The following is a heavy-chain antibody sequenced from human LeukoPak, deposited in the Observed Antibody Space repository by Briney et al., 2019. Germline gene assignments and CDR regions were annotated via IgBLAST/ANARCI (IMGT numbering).Heavy chain of an antibody. CDR2: IYSSGST. V-gene: IGHV4-61*02. CDR3: ARDRGVGYCSGGSCLNWFDP. Sequence: SQTLSLTCTVSGGSITSGSSYWSWIRQPAGKGLEWIGRIYSSGSTDYNPSLKSRVTISVDTSKNQISLKLSSVTAADTAVYYCARDRGVGYCSGGSCLNWFDPWGQGTLVTVSS. D-gene: IGHD2-15*01. J-gene: IGHJ5*02. CDR1: GGSITSGSSY.